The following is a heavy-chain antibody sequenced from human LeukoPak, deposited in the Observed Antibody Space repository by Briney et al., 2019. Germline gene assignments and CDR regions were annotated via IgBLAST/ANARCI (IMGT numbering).Heavy chain of an antibody. CDR1: GFTFNSYA. V-gene: IGHV3-23*01. D-gene: IGHD3-22*01. Sequence: GGSLRLSCAASGFTFNSYAMSWVRQAPGKGLEWVSAISGSGGSTYYADSVKGRSTISRDNSKNTLYLQMNSLRAEDTAVYYCAKCYYDSSGYYFGAFDIWGQGTMVTVSS. J-gene: IGHJ3*02. CDR2: ISGSGGST. CDR3: AKCYYDSSGYYFGAFDI.